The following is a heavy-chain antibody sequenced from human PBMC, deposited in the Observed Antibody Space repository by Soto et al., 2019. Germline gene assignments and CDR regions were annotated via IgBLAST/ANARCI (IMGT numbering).Heavy chain of an antibody. CDR2: INHSGST. D-gene: IGHD3-3*01. J-gene: IGHJ6*02. Sequence: QVQLQQWGAGLLKPSETLSLTCAVYGGSFSGYYWSWIHQPPGKGLEWIGEINHSGSTNYNPSLKSRVTISVDTSKNQFSLKLSSVTAADTAVYYCARDGTIFGVVILSGYYHYYGMDVWGQGTTVTVSS. CDR1: GGSFSGYY. V-gene: IGHV4-34*01. CDR3: ARDGTIFGVVILSGYYHYYGMDV.